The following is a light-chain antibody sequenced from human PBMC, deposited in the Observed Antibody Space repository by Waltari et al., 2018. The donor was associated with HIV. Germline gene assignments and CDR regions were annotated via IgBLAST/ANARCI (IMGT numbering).Light chain of an antibody. CDR2: EVN. CDR3: CSYAGSSSYV. CDR1: SSDVGSYNL. V-gene: IGLV2-23*02. Sequence: QSALTQPASVSGSPGQSITISCTGTSSDVGSYNLVSWYQKHPVKAPKLMIYEVNKRPSGVSNRFSGSKSGNTASLTIAGLQAEDEADYYCCSYAGSSSYVFGSGTKVTVL. J-gene: IGLJ1*01.